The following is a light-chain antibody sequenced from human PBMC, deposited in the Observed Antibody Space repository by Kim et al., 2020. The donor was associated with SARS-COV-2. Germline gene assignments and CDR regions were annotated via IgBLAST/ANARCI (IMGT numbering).Light chain of an antibody. CDR1: SASIGSNA. V-gene: IGLV1-44*01. CDR2: SNN. Sequence: GQRVTISCSGSSASIGSNAIYWYQQLPGTAPKLLIYSNNQRPSGVPDRFSGSKSGTSASLAISGLQSEDEADYYCAAWDDSLNGRVFGGGTKLTVL. J-gene: IGLJ3*02. CDR3: AAWDDSLNGRV.